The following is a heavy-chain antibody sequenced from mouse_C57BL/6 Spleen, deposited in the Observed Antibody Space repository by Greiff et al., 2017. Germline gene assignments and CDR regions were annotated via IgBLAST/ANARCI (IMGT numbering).Heavy chain of an antibody. CDR2: IYPGDGDT. D-gene: IGHD6-1*01. V-gene: IGHV1-80*01. J-gene: IGHJ1*03. CDR3: TRSEVRKYFDV. Sequence: QVQLQQSGAELVKPGASVKISCKASGYAFSSYWMNWVKQRPGKGLEWIGQIYPGDGDTNYNGKFKGKATLTADKSSSTAYMQLSSLTSEDSAVSCCTRSEVRKYFDVWGTGTTVTVSS. CDR1: GYAFSSYW.